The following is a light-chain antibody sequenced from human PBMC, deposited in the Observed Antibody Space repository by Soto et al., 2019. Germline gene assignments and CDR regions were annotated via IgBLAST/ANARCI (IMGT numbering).Light chain of an antibody. Sequence: EIVLTQSPGTLSLSPGERATLSCRASQSLSSIYLAWYQQRPGQTPRLLIYGTSTRATGIPDRFSGSGSGTDFTLTISRLEPEEFAVYYCQQYDSSLYTFGQGTKLEIK. J-gene: IGKJ2*01. CDR2: GTS. CDR1: QSLSSIY. CDR3: QQYDSSLYT. V-gene: IGKV3-20*01.